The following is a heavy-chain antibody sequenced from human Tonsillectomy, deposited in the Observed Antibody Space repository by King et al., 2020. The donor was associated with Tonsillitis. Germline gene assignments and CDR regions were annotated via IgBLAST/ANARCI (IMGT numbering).Heavy chain of an antibody. D-gene: IGHD1-26*01. CDR3: ARVYGGSYPYYFDY. Sequence: VQLVESGAEVKKPGASVTVSCKASGYTFTGYYVHWVRQAPGQGLEWMGWINPNSGGTYYAQKFQGRVTMTRDTSISTAYMDLRRLRSDDTAVYYCARVYGGSYPYYFDYWGQGTLVTVSS. CDR2: INPNSGGT. V-gene: IGHV1-2*02. J-gene: IGHJ4*02. CDR1: GYTFTGYY.